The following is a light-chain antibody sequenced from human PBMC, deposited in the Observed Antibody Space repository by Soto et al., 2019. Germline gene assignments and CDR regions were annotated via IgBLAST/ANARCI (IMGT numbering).Light chain of an antibody. CDR2: KAS. V-gene: IGKV1-5*03. J-gene: IGKJ1*01. CDR1: QSISSW. Sequence: DIQMTPSPSTLSASVGDRVTISCRASQSISSWLAWYQQTPGKAPKLLIYKASSLESGVPSRFSGSGSGTEFTLTISSLQPDDFATYYCQHYNSYSEAFGQGTKVDI. CDR3: QHYNSYSEA.